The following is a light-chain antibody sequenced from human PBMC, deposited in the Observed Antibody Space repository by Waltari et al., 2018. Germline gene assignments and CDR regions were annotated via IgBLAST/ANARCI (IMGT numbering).Light chain of an antibody. CDR2: SKN. CDR3: STWDDRLTGVV. J-gene: IGLJ2*01. Sequence: SVLAQPPPASGTPGQRITISCSGSNSNIGSNTVNWYQQFPGTAPRLLIYSKNQRPSGVPGRFSASQSGSSAALAIYGLHSEDEADYYCSTWDDRLTGVVFGGGTKVNVL. CDR1: NSNIGSNT. V-gene: IGLV1-44*01.